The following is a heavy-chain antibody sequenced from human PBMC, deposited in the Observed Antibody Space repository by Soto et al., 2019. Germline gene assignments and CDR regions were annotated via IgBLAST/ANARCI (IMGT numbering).Heavy chain of an antibody. CDR2: IIPIFGTA. V-gene: IGHV1-69*13. Sequence: GASMKVSCKASGGTFSSYAISWVRQAPGQGLEWMGGIIPIFGTANYAQKFQGRVTITADESTSTAYMELSSLRSEDTAVYYCARDLTCSSTSCYNYYYGMDVWGQGTTVTVSS. D-gene: IGHD2-2*02. CDR3: ARDLTCSSTSCYNYYYGMDV. J-gene: IGHJ6*02. CDR1: GGTFSSYA.